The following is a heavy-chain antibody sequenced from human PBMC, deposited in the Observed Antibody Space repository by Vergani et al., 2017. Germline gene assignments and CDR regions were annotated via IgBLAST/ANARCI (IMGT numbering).Heavy chain of an antibody. CDR3: AKGARRILRGVIDY. J-gene: IGHJ4*02. D-gene: IGHD3-10*01. Sequence: QVQLVESGGGVVQPGRSLRLSCAASGFTFSSYGMHWVRQAPGKGLEWVAVISYDGSNKYYADSVKGRFTISRDNSKNTLYLQMNSLRAEDTAVYYCAKGARRILRGVIDYWGQGTLVTVSS. CDR1: GFTFSSYG. V-gene: IGHV3-30*18. CDR2: ISYDGSNK.